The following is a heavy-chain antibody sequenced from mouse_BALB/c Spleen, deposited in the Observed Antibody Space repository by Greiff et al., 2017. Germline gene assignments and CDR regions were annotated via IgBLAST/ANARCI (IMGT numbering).Heavy chain of an antibody. J-gene: IGHJ4*01. CDR1: GFTFSSFG. D-gene: IGHD2-4*01. CDR3: ARHFDYDGEAMDY. Sequence: EVMLVESGGGLVQPGGSRKLSCAASGFTFSSFGMHWVRQAPEKGLEWVAYISSGGSYTYYPDSVKGRFTISRDNAKNTLYLQMSSLRSEDTAMYYCARHFDYDGEAMDYWGQGTSVTVSS. V-gene: IGHV5-9-3*01. CDR2: ISSGGSYT.